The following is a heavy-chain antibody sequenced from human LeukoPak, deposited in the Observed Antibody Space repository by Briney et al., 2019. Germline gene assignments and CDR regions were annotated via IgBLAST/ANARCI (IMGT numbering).Heavy chain of an antibody. Sequence: TSETLSLTCTVSGGSISSYYWSWIRQPPGKGLEWIGDIYHSGSTNYNPSLKSRVTISVDRSKNHFSLKLSSVTAAETAVYYCARHLYSSGWYPYFDYWGQGTLVTVSS. CDR3: ARHLYSSGWYPYFDY. CDR2: IYHSGST. D-gene: IGHD6-19*01. J-gene: IGHJ4*02. V-gene: IGHV4-59*08. CDR1: GGSISSYY.